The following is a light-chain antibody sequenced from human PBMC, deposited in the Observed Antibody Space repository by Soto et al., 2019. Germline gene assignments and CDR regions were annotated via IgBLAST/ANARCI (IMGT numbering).Light chain of an antibody. J-gene: IGKJ4*01. CDR2: GAS. V-gene: IGKV3-20*01. Sequence: EIVLTQSPGTLSLSPGERATLSCRASQSVGSDLVWYQQKPGQTPRLLIYGASSKATGIPDRFSGSGSGTDFPLTNSRLEAEDFAVYYCQQYSSSPLTFGGGTKVEIK. CDR1: QSVGSD. CDR3: QQYSSSPLT.